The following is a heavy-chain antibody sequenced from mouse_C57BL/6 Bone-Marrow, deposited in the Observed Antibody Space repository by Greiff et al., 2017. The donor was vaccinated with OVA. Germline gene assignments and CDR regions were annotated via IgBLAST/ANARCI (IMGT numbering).Heavy chain of an antibody. Sequence: VQLQQSGASVKISCKASGYAFSSYWMNWVKQRPGKGLEWIGQIYPGDGDTNYNGKFKGKATLTADKSSSTAYMQLSSLPSEDSAVYFCARSNDYNFDYWGQGTTLTASS. D-gene: IGHD2-4*01. CDR3: ARSNDYNFDY. CDR2: IYPGDGDT. CDR1: GYAFSSYW. V-gene: IGHV1-80*01. J-gene: IGHJ2*01.